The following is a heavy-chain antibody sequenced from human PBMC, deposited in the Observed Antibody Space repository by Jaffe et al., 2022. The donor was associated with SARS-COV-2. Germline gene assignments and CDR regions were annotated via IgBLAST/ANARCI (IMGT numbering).Heavy chain of an antibody. D-gene: IGHD1-26*01. CDR3: AKDIGIVGATNHFDY. J-gene: IGHJ4*02. V-gene: IGHV3-9*01. CDR1: GFTFDDYA. Sequence: EVQLVESGGGLVQPGRSLRLSCAASGFTFDDYAMHWVRQAPGKGLEWVSGISWNSGSIGYADSVKGRFTISRDNAKNSLYLQMNSLRAEDTALYYCAKDIGIVGATNHFDYWGQGTLVTVSS. CDR2: ISWNSGSI.